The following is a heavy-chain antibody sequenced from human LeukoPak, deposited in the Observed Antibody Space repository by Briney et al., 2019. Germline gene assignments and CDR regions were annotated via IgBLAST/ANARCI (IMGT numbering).Heavy chain of an antibody. J-gene: IGHJ4*02. CDR1: GYSFTNYW. CDR2: IYPSDSDT. D-gene: IGHD1-26*01. CDR3: ARRIEWEQLGGFDY. V-gene: IGHV5-51*01. Sequence: GESLKISCKGSGYSFTNYWIGWVRQMPGKGLEWMGIIYPSDSDTRYSPSFQGQVTISADKFISTAYLQWSSLKASDTAMYYCARRIEWEQLGGFDYWGQGTLVTVSS.